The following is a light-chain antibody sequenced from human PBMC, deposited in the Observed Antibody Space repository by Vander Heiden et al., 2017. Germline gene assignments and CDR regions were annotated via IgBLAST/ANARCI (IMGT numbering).Light chain of an antibody. Sequence: EIVLTQSPATLSLSPGERATLSCRASQSVSSYLAWYQQKPGQAPRLLIYDASNRATGSPARFSGSGSGTDFTLTISSLEPEDFAVYYCQQRSNWPAITFGGGTKVEIK. J-gene: IGKJ4*01. CDR3: QQRSNWPAIT. CDR1: QSVSSY. V-gene: IGKV3-11*01. CDR2: DAS.